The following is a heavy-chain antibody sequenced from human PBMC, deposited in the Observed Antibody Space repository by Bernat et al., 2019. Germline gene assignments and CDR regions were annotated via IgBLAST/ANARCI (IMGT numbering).Heavy chain of an antibody. V-gene: IGHV3-15*07. Sequence: EVQLVESGGGLVKPGGSLRLSCAASGFTFSNAWMNWVRQAPGKGLEWVGRIKSKTDGGTTDYAAPVKGRFTISRDDSQNTLYLQMNSLKTEDTAVYYCTTNTRLIRDYYYYYGMDVWGQGTTVTVSS. CDR1: GFTFSNAW. CDR2: IKSKTDGGTT. CDR3: TTNTRLIRDYYYYYGMDV. D-gene: IGHD6-25*01. J-gene: IGHJ6*02.